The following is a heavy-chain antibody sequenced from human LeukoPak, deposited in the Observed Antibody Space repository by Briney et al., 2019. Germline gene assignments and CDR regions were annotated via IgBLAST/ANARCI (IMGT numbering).Heavy chain of an antibody. V-gene: IGHV4-4*07. CDR1: VVSMNGYY. Sequence: SSETLSLTCSVSVVSMNGYYWSWLRQSAGNRLEWIGHVDSSGNTNYNPSLESRVTMSVDTSKKQFSLKLSSVTAADTAVYYCTRGSIAYYYMDVWGKGTTVTISS. J-gene: IGHJ6*03. CDR3: TRGSIAYYYMDV. CDR2: VDSSGNT. D-gene: IGHD3-22*01.